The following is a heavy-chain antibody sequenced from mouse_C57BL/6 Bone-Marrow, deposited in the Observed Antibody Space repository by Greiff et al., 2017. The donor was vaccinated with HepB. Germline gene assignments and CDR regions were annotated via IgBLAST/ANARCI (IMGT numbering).Heavy chain of an antibody. CDR3: ASGGGSDFDY. V-gene: IGHV1-59*01. CDR1: GYTFTSYW. J-gene: IGHJ2*01. Sequence: QVQLQQPGAELVRPGTSVKLSCKASGYTFTSYWMHWVKQRPGQGLEWIGVIDPSDSYTNYNQKFKGKATLTVDTSSSTAYMQLSSLTSEDSAVYYCASGGGSDFDYWGQGTTLTVSS. D-gene: IGHD1-1*01. CDR2: IDPSDSYT.